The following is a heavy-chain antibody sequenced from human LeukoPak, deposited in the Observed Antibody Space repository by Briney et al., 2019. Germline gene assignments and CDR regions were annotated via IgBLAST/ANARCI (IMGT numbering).Heavy chain of an antibody. D-gene: IGHD4-17*01. CDR1: GYSISSGYY. J-gene: IGHJ4*02. CDR2: ANHGGGT. CDR3: ARSIGSDYADY. V-gene: IGHV4-38-2*02. Sequence: SETLSLTYSVSGYSISSGYYWGWIRQPPGKGLEWIGTANHGGGTYYNPSLKSRVSISLDTSKNHFSLRLSSVTAADTALYYCARSIGSDYADYWGQGTLITVSS.